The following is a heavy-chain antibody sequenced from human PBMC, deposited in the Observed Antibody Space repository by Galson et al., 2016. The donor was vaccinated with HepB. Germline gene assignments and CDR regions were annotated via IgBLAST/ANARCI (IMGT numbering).Heavy chain of an antibody. V-gene: IGHV2-70*20. CDR1: GFSLSTRPMC. CDR2: IDWDADK. D-gene: IGHD6-6*01. Sequence: PALVKPTQTLTLTCTFSGFSLSTRPMCVSWVRQPPGKALEWLALIDWDADKYYRTSLKTRLTISRDTSKNQVVLTMTNMDPVDTATYYCARTKKIEYNRSRRAVWFDAWGQGTLVTVSS. J-gene: IGHJ5*02. CDR3: ARTKKIEYNRSRRAVWFDA.